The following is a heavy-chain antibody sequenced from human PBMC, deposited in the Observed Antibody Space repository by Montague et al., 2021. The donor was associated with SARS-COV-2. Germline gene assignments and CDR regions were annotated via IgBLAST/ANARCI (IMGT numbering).Heavy chain of an antibody. D-gene: IGHD3-22*01. J-gene: IGHJ4*02. V-gene: IGHV4-59*01. Sequence: SETLSLTCTVSGGSISSYYWSWIRQPPGKGLEWIGYIYYSGSTNYNPSPKSRVTISVDTSKNQFSLKLTSVTAADTAVYYCARGRDGYYHRSALFDYWGQGPLVTVSS. CDR2: IYYSGST. CDR1: GGSISSYY. CDR3: ARGRDGYYHRSALFDY.